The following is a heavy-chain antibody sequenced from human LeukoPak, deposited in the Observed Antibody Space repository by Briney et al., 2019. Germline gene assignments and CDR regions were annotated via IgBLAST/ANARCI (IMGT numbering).Heavy chain of an antibody. CDR1: GGSFSGDY. J-gene: IGHJ4*02. V-gene: IGHV4-34*01. CDR3: ARGLDWNGTSYYFDY. D-gene: IGHD1-1*01. CDR2: INHSGST. Sequence: PSETLSLTCAVYGGSFSGDYWSWIRQPPGKGLEWIGEINHSGSTNYNPSLKSRVTISVDTSKNQFSLKLSSVTAADTAVYYCARGLDWNGTSYYFDYWGQGTLVTVSS.